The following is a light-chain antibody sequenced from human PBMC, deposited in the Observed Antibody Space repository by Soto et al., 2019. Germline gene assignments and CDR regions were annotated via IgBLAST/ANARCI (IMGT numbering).Light chain of an antibody. CDR1: QSFSSSY. CDR2: GTS. Sequence: EIMLTQSPGTLSLSPGERATLSCRASQSFSSSYLAWYQHKPGQAPRLLIYGTSSRATGIPDRFSDSQSGTDFTLTISRLEPEDFAVYYCQQYGSSHYTFGQGTKVEIK. V-gene: IGKV3-20*01. J-gene: IGKJ2*01. CDR3: QQYGSSHYT.